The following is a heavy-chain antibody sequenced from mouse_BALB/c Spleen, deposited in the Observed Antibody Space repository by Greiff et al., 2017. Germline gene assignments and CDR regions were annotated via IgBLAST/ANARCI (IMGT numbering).Heavy chain of an antibody. V-gene: IGHV3-6*02. CDR1: GYSITSGYY. CDR2: ISYDGSN. Sequence: VQLQQSGPGLVKPSQSLSLTCSVTGYSITSGYYWNWIRQFPGNKLEWMGYISYDGSNNYNPSLKNRISITRDTSKNQFFLKLNSVTTEDTATYFCARGVITTATGYFDYWGQGTTLTVSS. J-gene: IGHJ2*01. D-gene: IGHD1-2*01. CDR3: ARGVITTATGYFDY.